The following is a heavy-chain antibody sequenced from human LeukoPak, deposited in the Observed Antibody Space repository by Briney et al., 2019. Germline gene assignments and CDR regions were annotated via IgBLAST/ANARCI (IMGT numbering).Heavy chain of an antibody. Sequence: GGSLRLSCAASGFTFSSYAMHWVRQAPGKGLEWVAVISYDGSNKYYADSVKGRFTISRDNAKNSLYLQMNSLRAEDTAVYYCAREFTGSSSYYYYYYYMDVWGKGTTVTVSS. CDR2: ISYDGSNK. D-gene: IGHD6-6*01. CDR1: GFTFSSYA. V-gene: IGHV3-30*04. J-gene: IGHJ6*03. CDR3: AREFTGSSSYYYYYYYMDV.